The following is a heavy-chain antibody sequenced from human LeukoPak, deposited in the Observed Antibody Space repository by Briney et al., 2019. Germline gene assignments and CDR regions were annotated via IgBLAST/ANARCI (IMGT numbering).Heavy chain of an antibody. CDR1: GFTFSDYY. CDR3: ARCSYYYYYMDV. V-gene: IGHV3-11*04. D-gene: IGHD3-10*02. J-gene: IGHJ6*03. CDR2: ISSSGSTI. Sequence: GGSLRLSCAASGFTFSDYYMSWIRQAPGKGLEWVSYISSSGSTIYYAESVKGRFTISRDNAKNSLYLQMNSLRAEDTAVYYCARCSYYYYYMDVWGKGTTVTVSS.